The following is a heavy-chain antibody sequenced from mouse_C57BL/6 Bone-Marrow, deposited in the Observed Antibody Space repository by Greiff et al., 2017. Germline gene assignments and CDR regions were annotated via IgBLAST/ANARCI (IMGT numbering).Heavy chain of an antibody. Sequence: QVQLQQSGAELVRPGTSVKVSCKASGYAFTNYLIAWVKQRPGQGLEWIGVINPGSGGTNYNEKFKGKATLTADKSSSTAYMQLSSLTSEDSAVYFCARLTAVVAMDYWGQGTSVTVSS. CDR1: GYAFTNYL. D-gene: IGHD1-1*01. V-gene: IGHV1-54*01. J-gene: IGHJ4*01. CDR2: INPGSGGT. CDR3: ARLTAVVAMDY.